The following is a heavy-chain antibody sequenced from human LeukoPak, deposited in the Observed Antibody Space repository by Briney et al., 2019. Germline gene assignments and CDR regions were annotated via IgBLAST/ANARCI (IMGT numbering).Heavy chain of an antibody. V-gene: IGHV3-30*02. CDR2: IRYDGSNK. CDR1: GFTFSSYG. J-gene: IGHJ6*02. CDR3: AKEKRRGYSYEFYYYYYGMDV. Sequence: GGSLRLSCAASGFTFSSYGMHWVRQAPGQGLEWVAFIRYDGSNKYYADSVKGRFTISRDNSKNTLYLQMNSLRAEDTAVYYCAKEKRRGYSYEFYYYYYGMDVWGQGTTVTVSS. D-gene: IGHD5-18*01.